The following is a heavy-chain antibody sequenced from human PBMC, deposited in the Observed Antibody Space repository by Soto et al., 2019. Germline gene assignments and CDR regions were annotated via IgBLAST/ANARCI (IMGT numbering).Heavy chain of an antibody. CDR3: ARALVATNDFDY. CDR1: GDTFSSYG. Sequence: QVQVEQSGAEVKKPGSSVKVSCKASGDTFSSYGFTWVRQAPGQGLEWMGGIIPILRTANYAKKSQGRGTITADESTSTAYMELSSLRSEDTAVYYCARALVATNDFDYWGQGILVTVSS. V-gene: IGHV1-69*11. CDR2: IIPILRTA. D-gene: IGHD5-12*01. J-gene: IGHJ4*02.